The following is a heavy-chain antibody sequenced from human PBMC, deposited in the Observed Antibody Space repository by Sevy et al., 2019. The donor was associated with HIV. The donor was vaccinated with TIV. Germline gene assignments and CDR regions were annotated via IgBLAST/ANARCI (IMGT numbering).Heavy chain of an antibody. CDR1: GFTFRTYS. J-gene: IGHJ4*02. Sequence: GGSLRLSCAASGFTFRTYSMNWVRQAPGKGLEWLSSISDDSRYIYYSDSVKGRFTISRAKAKNFLFLQMNNLRVEDTAIYYCARDFTVFGVVSGIDYWGQRNLVTVSS. V-gene: IGHV3-21*04. CDR3: ARDFTVFGVVSGIDY. D-gene: IGHD3-3*01. CDR2: ISDDSRYI.